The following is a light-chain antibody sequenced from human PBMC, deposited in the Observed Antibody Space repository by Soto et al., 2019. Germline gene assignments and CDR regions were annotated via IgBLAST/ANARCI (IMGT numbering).Light chain of an antibody. CDR3: QQYNNWPPLT. CDR2: GAS. V-gene: IGKV3-15*01. J-gene: IGKJ4*01. Sequence: TQSPSSLSLSPGESATLSCRASQSLSSSYLAWYQQKAGQPPRLLIYGASTRATGIPARFSGSGSGTEFTLTISSLQSEDFAVYYCQQYNNWPPLTFGGGTKVEIK. CDR1: QSLSSSY.